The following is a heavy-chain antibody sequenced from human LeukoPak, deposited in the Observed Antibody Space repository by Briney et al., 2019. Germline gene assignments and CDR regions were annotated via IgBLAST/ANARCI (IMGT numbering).Heavy chain of an antibody. Sequence: PSETLSLTGTVSGCSISSYYWSWIRQPPGKGLEWIGYIYYSGSTNYNPSLKSRVTISVDTSKNQFSLKLSSVTAADTAVYYCARDAPTKSYDFWSGYYAFDIWGQGTMVTVSS. V-gene: IGHV4-59*01. CDR1: GCSISSYY. CDR3: ARDAPTKSYDFWSGYYAFDI. CDR2: IYYSGST. J-gene: IGHJ3*02. D-gene: IGHD3-3*01.